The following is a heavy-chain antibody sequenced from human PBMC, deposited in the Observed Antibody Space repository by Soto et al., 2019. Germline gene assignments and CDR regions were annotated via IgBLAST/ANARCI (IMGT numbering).Heavy chain of an antibody. Sequence: QVQLQESGPGLVKPSETLSLTCTVSGASMSGQHWSWIRQPPGKGLEWIGHHSDSTNYNPSLKSRVTISTDTSKNQFYLKLSSVTAADTAVYYCATYSVGEGGRGYWGQGTLVTVSS. CDR2: HHSDST. J-gene: IGHJ4*02. D-gene: IGHD5-12*01. V-gene: IGHV4-4*09. CDR1: GASMSGQH. CDR3: ATYSVGEGGRGY.